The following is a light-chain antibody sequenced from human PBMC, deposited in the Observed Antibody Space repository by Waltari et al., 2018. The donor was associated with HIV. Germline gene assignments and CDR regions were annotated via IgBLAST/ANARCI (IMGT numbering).Light chain of an antibody. CDR2: KVS. CDR3: MQGTHWPPYS. Sequence: DVVMTQSPLSLPVTLGQPASISCRSSQSLVYSDGNTYLNWFQQRPGQSPRRLIYKVSNRDSVVPDRFSGSVSGTDFTLKISRVEAEDVGVYYCMQGTHWPPYSFGQGTKLEIK. J-gene: IGKJ2*03. V-gene: IGKV2-30*01. CDR1: QSLVYSDGNTY.